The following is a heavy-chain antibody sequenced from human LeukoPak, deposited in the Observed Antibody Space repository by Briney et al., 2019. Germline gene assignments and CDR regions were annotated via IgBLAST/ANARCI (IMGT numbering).Heavy chain of an antibody. CDR1: GGSISSYY. D-gene: IGHD6-13*01. CDR3: ARAHSSSWLYYFDY. CDR2: IYYSGST. J-gene: IGHJ4*02. V-gene: IGHV4-59*01. Sequence: SETLSLTCTVPGGSISSYYWSWIRQPPGKGLEWIGHIYYSGSTNYNPSLKSRVTISVDTSKNQFSLKLSSVTAADTAVYYCARAHSSSWLYYFDYWGQGTLVTVSS.